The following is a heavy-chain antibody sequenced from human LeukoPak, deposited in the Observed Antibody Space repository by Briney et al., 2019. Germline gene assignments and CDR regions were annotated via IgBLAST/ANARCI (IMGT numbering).Heavy chain of an antibody. Sequence: GESLKISCKGSGYSFNNYWIGWVRQMPGEGLEWMGIIYPGDSDTRCSPSFQGQVTISADKSISTAYLQWSSLKASDTAMYYCARPSNSASLDSFDIWGQGTMVSVSS. CDR1: GYSFNNYW. CDR2: IYPGDSDT. J-gene: IGHJ3*02. V-gene: IGHV5-51*01. D-gene: IGHD1-26*01. CDR3: ARPSNSASLDSFDI.